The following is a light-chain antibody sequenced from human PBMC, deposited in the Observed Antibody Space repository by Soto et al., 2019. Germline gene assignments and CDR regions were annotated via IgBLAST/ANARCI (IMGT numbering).Light chain of an antibody. J-gene: IGLJ3*02. Sequence: FMLPQPHSVSESPGKTVIISCTRSSGSLASNYVQWYQQRPGSSPTTVIYEDNQRPSGVPDRFSGSIDSSSNSASLTISGLETEDEADYYCQSYDATNQVFGGGTKLTV. CDR3: QSYDATNQV. CDR2: EDN. CDR1: SGSLASNY. V-gene: IGLV6-57*01.